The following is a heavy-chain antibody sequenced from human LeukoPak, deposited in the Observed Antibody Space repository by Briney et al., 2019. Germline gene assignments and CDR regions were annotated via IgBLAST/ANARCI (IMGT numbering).Heavy chain of an antibody. V-gene: IGHV4-39*01. CDR3: ARQSPEASYYDSSSSYYFDY. CDR1: GGSISSSGYY. J-gene: IGHJ4*02. D-gene: IGHD3-22*01. CDR2: IYFSGST. Sequence: PSETLSLTCAVSGGSISSSGYYWGWVRQSPGKGLEWIGIIYFSGSTYYNPSLKSRVTISVDTSKNQFSLKLSSVTAADTAVYYCARQSPEASYYDSSSSYYFDYWGQGTLVTVSS.